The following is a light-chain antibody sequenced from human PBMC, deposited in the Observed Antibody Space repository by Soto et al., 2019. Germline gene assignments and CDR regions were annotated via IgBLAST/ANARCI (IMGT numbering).Light chain of an antibody. CDR3: SSYAANDNVV. V-gene: IGLV2-8*01. CDR2: EVN. Sequence: QSALTQPASVSGSLGQSITISCTGTSTDFGGQNYVSWYQQHPGRAPKLMIYEVNKRPSGVPDRFSGSKSGNTASLTVSGLQAEDEADYYCSSYAANDNVVFGGGTKLTVL. CDR1: STDFGGQNY. J-gene: IGLJ2*01.